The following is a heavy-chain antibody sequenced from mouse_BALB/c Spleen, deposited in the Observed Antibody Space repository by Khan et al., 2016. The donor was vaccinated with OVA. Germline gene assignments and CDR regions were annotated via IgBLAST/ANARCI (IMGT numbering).Heavy chain of an antibody. CDR3: ARREKYGYDPSWFAY. V-gene: IGHV1-61*01. Sequence: QVQLQQPGAELVRPGASVKLSCKASGYTFTSYWMNWVRQRPGQGLEWIGMINPSDSETHYNQLFKDKATLTVDKSSGTAYMQLSSLTSEDSAVXYCARREKYGYDPSWFAYWGQGTLVTVSA. CDR1: GYTFTSYW. D-gene: IGHD2-2*01. J-gene: IGHJ3*01. CDR2: INPSDSET.